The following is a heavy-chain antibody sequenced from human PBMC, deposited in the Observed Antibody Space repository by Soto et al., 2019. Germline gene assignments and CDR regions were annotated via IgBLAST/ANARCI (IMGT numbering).Heavy chain of an antibody. CDR3: AKDQGDVWSGKSLFQH. CDR1: GFIFNSYA. Sequence: EVQLLESGGGLVQPGGSLRLSCAASGFIFNSYAMSWVRQAPGKGLEWVSSISDSGFSTYHADSVKGRFTISRDNSKNTLYLQMHSLRAEDTAVYYCAKDQGDVWSGKSLFQHWGQGTLVTVSS. J-gene: IGHJ1*01. CDR2: ISDSGFST. V-gene: IGHV3-23*01. D-gene: IGHD3-3*01.